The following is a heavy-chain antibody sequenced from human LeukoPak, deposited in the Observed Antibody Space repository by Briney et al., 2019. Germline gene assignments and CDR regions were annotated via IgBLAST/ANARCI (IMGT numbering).Heavy chain of an antibody. CDR3: ARHNRGGDWDY. CDR1: GFSFSAYW. J-gene: IGHJ4*02. V-gene: IGHV3-7*01. Sequence: GGSLRLSCAASGFSFSAYWMSWVRQAPGKGLEWVANIKQAGSEKDYVDSVKGRFTISRDNSKNSLFLQMNSLSVEDTAVYYCARHNRGGDWDYWGQGTLVTVSS. CDR2: IKQAGSEK. D-gene: IGHD3-16*01.